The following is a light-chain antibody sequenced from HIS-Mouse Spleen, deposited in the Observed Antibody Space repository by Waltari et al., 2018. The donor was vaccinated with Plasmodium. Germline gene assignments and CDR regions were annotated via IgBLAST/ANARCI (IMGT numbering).Light chain of an antibody. V-gene: IGKV1-8*01. CDR3: QQYYSYPPT. Sequence: AIRMTQSPSSLSASTGDRATITCRASQGISSYLAWYQQKSGKAPKLLIYAASTLQSGVPSRFSGSGSETDFTLTISCLQSEDFATYYCQQYYSYPPTFGGGTKVEIK. CDR2: AAS. CDR1: QGISSY. J-gene: IGKJ4*01.